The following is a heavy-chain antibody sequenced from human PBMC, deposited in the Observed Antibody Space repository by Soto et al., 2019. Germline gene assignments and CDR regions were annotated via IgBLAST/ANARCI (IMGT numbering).Heavy chain of an antibody. CDR2: IYWDDDK. Sequence: QITLKESGPTLVKPTQTLTLTCTFSGFSLSTSGVGVGWIRQPPGKDLEWLALIYWDDDKRYSPSLKSSLTVTKDTSKSQVVLTMTNMDTVDTDTDYCAHCSGWYGYFDYWGQRTLVTVSS. CDR3: AHCSGWYGYFDY. V-gene: IGHV2-5*02. CDR1: GFSLSTSGVG. D-gene: IGHD6-19*01. J-gene: IGHJ4*02.